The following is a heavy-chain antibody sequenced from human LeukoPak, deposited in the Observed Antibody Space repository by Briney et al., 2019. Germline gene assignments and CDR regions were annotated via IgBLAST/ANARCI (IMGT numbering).Heavy chain of an antibody. V-gene: IGHV4-34*01. D-gene: IGHD3-10*01. Sequence: SETLSLTCAVYGGSFSGYYWSWIRQPPGKGLEWIGEINHSGSTNYNPSLKSRVTISVDTSKNQFSLKLSSVTAADTAVYYCATYRRLWGSGSPFDYWGQGTLATVSS. CDR3: ATYRRLWGSGSPFDY. J-gene: IGHJ4*02. CDR1: GGSFSGYY. CDR2: INHSGST.